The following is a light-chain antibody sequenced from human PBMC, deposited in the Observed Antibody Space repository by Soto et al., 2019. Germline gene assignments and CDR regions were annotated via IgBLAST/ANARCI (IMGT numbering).Light chain of an antibody. CDR1: QSVSSSY. Sequence: EIASRQARATLSLSPVERPSLXWRASQSVSSSYLAWYQQKPGQAPRLLIYRVSSRATGIPDRFSGSGSGTDFTLTISRLEPEDFAVYYCQQCASSAITFGQGTRLEIK. V-gene: IGKV3-20*01. CDR3: QQCASSAIT. J-gene: IGKJ5*01. CDR2: RVS.